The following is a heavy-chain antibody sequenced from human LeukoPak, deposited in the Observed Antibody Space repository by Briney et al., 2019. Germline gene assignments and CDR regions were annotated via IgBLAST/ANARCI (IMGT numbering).Heavy chain of an antibody. Sequence: WASVKVSCKASGYTFTGYYMHWVRQAPGQGLEWMGWINPNSGGTNYAQKFQGRVTMTRDTSISTAYMELSRLRSDDTAVYYCARERGDYYYDSSGYYPRPREYYYYYYMDVWGKGTTVTVSS. D-gene: IGHD3-22*01. CDR1: GYTFTGYY. CDR2: INPNSGGT. V-gene: IGHV1-2*02. J-gene: IGHJ6*03. CDR3: ARERGDYYYDSSGYYPRPREYYYYYYMDV.